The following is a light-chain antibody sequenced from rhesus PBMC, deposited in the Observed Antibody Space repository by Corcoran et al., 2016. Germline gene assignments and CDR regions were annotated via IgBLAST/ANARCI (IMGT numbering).Light chain of an antibody. CDR2: AAS. CDR1: QGISDY. V-gene: IGKV1-36*02. J-gene: IGKJ2*01. CDR3: LQGYSTPMYS. Sequence: DIQMTQSPSSLSASVGDRVTITCRASQGISDYLNWYQQKPGKAPKRLIYAASRLESGVPSRFSGRGSGTDFTLTISSLQPEDFAAYYCLQGYSTPMYSFGQGTKVEIK.